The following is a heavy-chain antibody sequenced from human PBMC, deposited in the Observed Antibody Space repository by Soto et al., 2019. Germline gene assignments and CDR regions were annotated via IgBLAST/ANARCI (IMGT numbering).Heavy chain of an antibody. Sequence: EVQLVESGGGLVQPGGSLRLSCAASGFTFSSYWMSWVRQAPGKGLEWVANIKQDGSEKYYVDSVKGRFTISRDNAKNSRYLQMNSLRAEDPAVYYCARDSDYNWKYYYYYYMDVWGKGTTVTVSS. D-gene: IGHD1-20*01. CDR2: IKQDGSEK. CDR3: ARDSDYNWKYYYYYYMDV. J-gene: IGHJ6*03. CDR1: GFTFSSYW. V-gene: IGHV3-7*01.